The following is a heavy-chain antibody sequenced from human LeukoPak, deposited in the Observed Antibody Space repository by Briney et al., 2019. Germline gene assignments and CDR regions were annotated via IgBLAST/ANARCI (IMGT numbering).Heavy chain of an antibody. J-gene: IGHJ4*02. CDR3: ARDPAMIVPDY. Sequence: GRSLRLSCAAPGFTFSSYAMHWVRQAPGKGLEWVAVISYDGSNKYYADSVKGRFTISRDNSKNTLYLQMNSLRAEDTAVYYCARDPAMIVPDYWGQGTLVTVSS. D-gene: IGHD3-22*01. CDR2: ISYDGSNK. CDR1: GFTFSSYA. V-gene: IGHV3-30-3*01.